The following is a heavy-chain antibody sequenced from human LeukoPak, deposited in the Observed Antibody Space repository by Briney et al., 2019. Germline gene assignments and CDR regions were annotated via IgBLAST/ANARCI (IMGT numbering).Heavy chain of an antibody. D-gene: IGHD3-22*01. CDR1: GFTFSSYE. J-gene: IGHJ4*02. CDR3: ARDPTYYLDSSGYSYFDF. CDR2: ISRSGSTM. V-gene: IGHV3-48*03. Sequence: GGSLRLSCAASGFTFSSYEMNWVRQAPGKGLEWVSYISRSGSTMYYADSVKGRFTISRDNAKNSLYLQMNSLRAEDTAVYYCARDPTYYLDSSGYSYFDFWGQGTLVTVSS.